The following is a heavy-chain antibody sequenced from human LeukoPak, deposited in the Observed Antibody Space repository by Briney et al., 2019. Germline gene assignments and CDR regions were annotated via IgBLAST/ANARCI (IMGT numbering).Heavy chain of an antibody. D-gene: IGHD5-12*01. Sequence: GGSLRLSCAASGFTVSSNYMSWVRQAPGKGLEWVSVIYSGGSTYYADSVKGRFTISRDNSKNTLYLQMNSLRAEDTAVYYCASTGYSGYDAGYYYYGMDVWGQGTTVTVSS. V-gene: IGHV3-66*01. CDR3: ASTGYSGYDAGYYYYGMDV. CDR2: IYSGGST. J-gene: IGHJ6*02. CDR1: GFTVSSNY.